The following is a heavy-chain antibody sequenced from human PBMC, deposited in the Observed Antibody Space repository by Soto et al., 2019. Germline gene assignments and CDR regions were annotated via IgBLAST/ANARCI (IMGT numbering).Heavy chain of an antibody. CDR1: GGSISSGGYY. CDR2: IYYSGST. D-gene: IGHD6-13*01. Sequence: QVQLQESGPGLVKPSQTLSLTCTVSGGSISSGGYYWSWIRQHPGKGLEWIGYIYYSGSTYYNPSLKSRVTISVDTSKNQFPLKLSSVTAADTAVYYCARDRRGSSLFDYWGQGTLVTVSS. V-gene: IGHV4-31*03. CDR3: ARDRRGSSLFDY. J-gene: IGHJ4*02.